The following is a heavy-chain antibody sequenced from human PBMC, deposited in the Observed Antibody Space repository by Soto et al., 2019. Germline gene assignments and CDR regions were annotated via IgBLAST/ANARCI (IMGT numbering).Heavy chain of an antibody. CDR1: GDPSSYSA. D-gene: IGHD5-18*01. V-gene: IGHV1-69*01. CDR3: ATYYTAVAYFEN. CDR2: INPNFGSV. Sequence: QVRVVQSGAEVMKPWSSVKVSCTASGDPSSYSAIGWLRQAPGQGLEWMGGINPNFGSVIYAQKFQGTTTSTAHYLKLNDLRSENTAIYFCATYYTAVAYFENWGQGTLVPVSS. J-gene: IGHJ4*02.